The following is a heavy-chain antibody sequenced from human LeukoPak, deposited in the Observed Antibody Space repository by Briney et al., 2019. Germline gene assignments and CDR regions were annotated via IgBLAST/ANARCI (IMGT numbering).Heavy chain of an antibody. D-gene: IGHD3-10*01. CDR3: ANERYGSGSYYSDY. J-gene: IGHJ4*02. V-gene: IGHV3-30*02. CDR2: IRYDGSNK. CDR1: GFTFSSYG. Sequence: GGSLRLSCAASGFTFSSYGMHWVRQAPGKGLEWVAFIRYDGSNKYYADSVKGRFTISRDNSKNTLYLQMNSLRAEDTAVYYCANERYGSGSYYSDYSGQGTLVTVSS.